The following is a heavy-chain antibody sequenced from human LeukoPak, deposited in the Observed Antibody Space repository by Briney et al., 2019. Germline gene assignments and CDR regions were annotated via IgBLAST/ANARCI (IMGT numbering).Heavy chain of an antibody. CDR3: ARLYCSSTSCYTEYNWFDP. Sequence: ASVKVSCKASGYTFASYDINWVRQATGLGLEWMGWMNPNSGNTGYAQKFQGGVTITRNTSISTAYMELSSLRSEDTAVYYCARLYCSSTSCYTEYNWFDPWGQGTLVTVSS. CDR1: GYTFASYD. CDR2: MNPNSGNT. V-gene: IGHV1-8*03. D-gene: IGHD2-2*02. J-gene: IGHJ5*02.